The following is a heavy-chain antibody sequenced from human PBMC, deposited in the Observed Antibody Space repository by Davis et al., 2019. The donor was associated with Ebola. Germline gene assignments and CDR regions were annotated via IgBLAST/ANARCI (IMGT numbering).Heavy chain of an antibody. Sequence: SETLSLTRTVPGGSISSYYWSWTRQPPGKGLEWIGYIYYSGSTNYNPSLKSRVTISVDTSKNQFSLKLSSVTAADTAVYYCARREFWSGYGGWFDPWGQGTLVTVSS. D-gene: IGHD3-3*01. J-gene: IGHJ5*02. CDR1: GGSISSYY. CDR3: ARREFWSGYGGWFDP. CDR2: IYYSGST. V-gene: IGHV4-59*01.